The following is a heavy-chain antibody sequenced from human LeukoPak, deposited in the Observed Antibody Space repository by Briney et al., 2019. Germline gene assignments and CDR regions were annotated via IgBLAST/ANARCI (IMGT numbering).Heavy chain of an antibody. CDR3: ARENPYCSSTSCPEVDAFDI. D-gene: IGHD2-2*01. CDR2: ISSSSSYI. Sequence: GGSLRLSCAASGFIFSDYSMSWVRQAPGKGLEWVSSISSSSSYIYYADSVKGRFTISRDNAKNSLYLQMNSLRAEDTAIYYCARENPYCSSTSCPEVDAFDIWGQGTMVTVSS. V-gene: IGHV3-21*01. CDR1: GFIFSDYS. J-gene: IGHJ3*02.